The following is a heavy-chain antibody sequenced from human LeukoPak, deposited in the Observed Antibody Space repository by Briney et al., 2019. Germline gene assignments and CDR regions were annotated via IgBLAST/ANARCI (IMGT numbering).Heavy chain of an antibody. J-gene: IGHJ4*02. CDR2: ISSSGSTI. CDR3: ASDSSSWYLASEYYFDY. D-gene: IGHD6-13*01. Sequence: PGGSLRLSCAASGFTFSDYYMSWIRQAPGKGLEWVSYISSSGSTIYYADSVKGRFTISRDNAKNSLYLQMNSLRAEDTAVYYCASDSSSWYLASEYYFDYWGQGTLVTVSS. CDR1: GFTFSDYY. V-gene: IGHV3-11*01.